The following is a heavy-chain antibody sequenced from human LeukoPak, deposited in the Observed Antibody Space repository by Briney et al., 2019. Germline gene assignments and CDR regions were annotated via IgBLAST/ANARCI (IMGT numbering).Heavy chain of an antibody. CDR2: ISSSSSYI. CDR1: ASTFSSYS. CDR3: AKDLIL. Sequence: GRSLTLSSAASASTFSSYSMNWVRHAPGKGLEWVSSISSSSSYIYYADSVKGRFTISRDNSKNTLYLQMFSLRPEDTAVYFCAKDLILWGQGTVVTVSS. V-gene: IGHV3-21*01. J-gene: IGHJ3*01.